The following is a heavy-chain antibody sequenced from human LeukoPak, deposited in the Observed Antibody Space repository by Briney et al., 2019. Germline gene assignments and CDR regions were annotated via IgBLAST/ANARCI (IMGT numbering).Heavy chain of an antibody. Sequence: GRSLRLSCAASGFTFDDYAMHWVRQAPGKGLEWVSGISWNSGSIGYADSVKGRFSISRDNAKNTLYLQMSSLRAEDTAVYYCARDRGPRTGFMVREAYDYWGQGTLVTVSS. CDR2: ISWNSGSI. CDR3: ARDRGPRTGFMVREAYDY. CDR1: GFTFDDYA. V-gene: IGHV3-9*01. J-gene: IGHJ4*02. D-gene: IGHD3-10*01.